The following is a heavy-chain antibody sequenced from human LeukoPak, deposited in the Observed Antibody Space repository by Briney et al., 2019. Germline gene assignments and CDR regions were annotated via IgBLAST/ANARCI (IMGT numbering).Heavy chain of an antibody. Sequence: PGGSLRLSCAASGFTFSSYGIHWVRQAPGKGLEWVAVISYDGGNKYFADSVKGRFTISRDNSKNTVYLQMSSLRTDDTAVYYCARDFYCSRTSCYAPSFDYWGQGTLVTVSS. J-gene: IGHJ4*02. V-gene: IGHV3-30*03. CDR2: ISYDGGNK. CDR1: GFTFSSYG. CDR3: ARDFYCSRTSCYAPSFDY. D-gene: IGHD2-2*01.